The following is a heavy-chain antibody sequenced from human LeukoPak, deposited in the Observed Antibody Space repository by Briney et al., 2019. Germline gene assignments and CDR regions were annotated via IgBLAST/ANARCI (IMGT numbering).Heavy chain of an antibody. CDR3: ARVNLPYYFDY. J-gene: IGHJ4*02. CDR2: INHSGST. V-gene: IGHV4-34*01. Sequence: SETLSLTCAVYGGSFSGYYWSWIRQPPGKGLEWIGEINHSGSTNYNPSLKSRVTISVDTSKNQFSLKLSSVTAADTAVYYCARVNLPYYFDYWGQGTLVTVSS. D-gene: IGHD1-7*01. CDR1: GGSFSGYY.